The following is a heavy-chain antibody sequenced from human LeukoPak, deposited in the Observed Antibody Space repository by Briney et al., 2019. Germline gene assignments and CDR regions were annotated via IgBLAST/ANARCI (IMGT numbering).Heavy chain of an antibody. J-gene: IGHJ4*02. V-gene: IGHV4-30-2*01. CDR3: ARVSYGSGSYYFDY. CDR2: IYHSGST. Sequence: SETLSLTCAVSGGSISSGGYSWSWIRQPPGKGLEWIGYIYHSGSTYYNPSLKSRVTISVDRSKNQFSLKLSSVTAADTAVYYCARVSYGSGSYYFDYWGQGTLVTVSS. D-gene: IGHD3-10*01. CDR1: GGSISSGGYS.